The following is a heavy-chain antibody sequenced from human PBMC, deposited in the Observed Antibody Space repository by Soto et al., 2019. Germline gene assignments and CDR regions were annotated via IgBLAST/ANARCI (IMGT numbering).Heavy chain of an antibody. J-gene: IGHJ4*02. CDR1: GFSLSSTRVA. V-gene: IGHV2-5*02. CDR3: AHSVVAGLGYYFDY. CDR2: IYWDDDK. Sequence: SGPTLVNPTQTLTLTCTFSGFSLSSTRVAVGWIRQPPGKALEWLALIYWDDDKRYSPSLKSRLTITKDTSKNQVVLTMTNMDPVDTATYYCAHSVVAGLGYYFDYWGQGTLVTVSS. D-gene: IGHD6-19*01.